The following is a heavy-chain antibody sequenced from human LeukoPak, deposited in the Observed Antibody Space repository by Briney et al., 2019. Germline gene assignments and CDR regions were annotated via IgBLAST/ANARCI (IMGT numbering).Heavy chain of an antibody. V-gene: IGHV4-30-4*01. J-gene: IGHJ4*02. CDR2: IYYSGST. CDR3: AREVSSSWYSVYSRMYYFDY. CDR1: GGSISSGDYY. Sequence: SETLSLTCTVSGGSISSGDYYWSWIRQPPGKGLEWIGYIYYSGSTYYNPSLKSRVTISVDTSKNQFSLKLSSVTAADTAVCYCAREVSSSWYSVYSRMYYFDYWGQGTLVTVSS. D-gene: IGHD6-13*01.